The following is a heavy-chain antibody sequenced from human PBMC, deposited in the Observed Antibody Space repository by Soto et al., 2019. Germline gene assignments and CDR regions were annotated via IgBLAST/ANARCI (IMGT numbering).Heavy chain of an antibody. D-gene: IGHD3-22*01. Sequence: ASVKVSCKASGYTFTGYYMQWVRQAPGQGLEWMGWINPNSGGTNYAQKFQGWVTMTRDTSISTAYMELSRLRSDDTAVYYCARGSEYYDSSGYSLGAFDIWGQGTMVTVSS. CDR2: INPNSGGT. V-gene: IGHV1-2*04. CDR3: ARGSEYYDSSGYSLGAFDI. CDR1: GYTFTGYY. J-gene: IGHJ3*02.